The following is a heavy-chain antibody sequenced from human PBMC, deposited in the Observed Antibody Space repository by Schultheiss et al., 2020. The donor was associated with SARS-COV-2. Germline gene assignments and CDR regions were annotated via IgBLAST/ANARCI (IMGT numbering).Heavy chain of an antibody. CDR1: GGSISSYY. Sequence: SETLSLTCTVSGGSISSYYWSWIRQPPGKGLEWIGEIYYSGSTNYNPSLKSRVTISVDTSKNQFSLKLSSVTAADTAVYYCARIPTYYDILTGGYYYYYMDVWGKGTTVTVSS. D-gene: IGHD3-9*01. J-gene: IGHJ6*03. V-gene: IGHV4-59*01. CDR3: ARIPTYYDILTGGYYYYYMDV. CDR2: IYYSGST.